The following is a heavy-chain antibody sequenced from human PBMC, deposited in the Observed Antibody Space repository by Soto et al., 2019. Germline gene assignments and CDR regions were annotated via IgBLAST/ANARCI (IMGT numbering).Heavy chain of an antibody. Sequence: QVQLVQSGAEVKKPGASVKVSCKASGYTFTTYDINWVRQATGQGLEWVGWMNPKSGYTGFAQKFQGRVSMTRDTSISTAYMELSSLGSEDTAVYYCVRVFGSIDYWGQGTLVTVSS. CDR1: GYTFTTYD. CDR3: VRVFGSIDY. CDR2: MNPKSGYT. D-gene: IGHD2-21*01. V-gene: IGHV1-8*01. J-gene: IGHJ4*02.